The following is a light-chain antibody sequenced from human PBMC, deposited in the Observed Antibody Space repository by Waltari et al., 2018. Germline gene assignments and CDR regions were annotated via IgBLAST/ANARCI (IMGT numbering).Light chain of an antibody. Sequence: QSVPTQPPSASGTPGQRVSISCSGSSPNIGSKFVSWYPQIPGSAPKLLIIRNTHRSAGVPGRFSAAKSGTSASLAISGLRSDDEGYYYCASWDDSLSHWVFGGGTKVTVL. V-gene: IGLV1-47*01. CDR3: ASWDDSLSHWV. J-gene: IGLJ3*02. CDR1: SPNIGSKF. CDR2: RNT.